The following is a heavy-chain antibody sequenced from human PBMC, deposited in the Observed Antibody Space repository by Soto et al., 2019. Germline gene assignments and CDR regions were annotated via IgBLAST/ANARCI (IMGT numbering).Heavy chain of an antibody. J-gene: IGHJ4*02. Sequence: GGSLRLSCVASGFTFSSYGMHWVRQAPGKGLEWVAVIWYDGSNKYYADSVKGRSTISRDNSKNTLYLQMNSLRAEDTAVYYCARDGAPAVVDYWGQGSLVTVSS. CDR3: ARDGAPAVVDY. CDR1: GFTFSSYG. V-gene: IGHV3-33*01. D-gene: IGHD6-13*01. CDR2: IWYDGSNK.